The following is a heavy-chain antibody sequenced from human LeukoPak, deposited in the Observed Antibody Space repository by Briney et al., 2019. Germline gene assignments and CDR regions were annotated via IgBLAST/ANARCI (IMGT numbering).Heavy chain of an antibody. CDR2: ISSSSNYI. V-gene: IGHV3-21*01. D-gene: IGHD3-3*01. CDR3: ARDLTDDFWSGYHFDY. Sequence: GGSLRLSCAASGITFNNYCMNWVRQAPGKGLEWVSSISSSSNYIYYADSVKGRFTISRDNAKNSLYLQMNSLRAEDTAVYYCARDLTDDFWSGYHFDYWGQGTLVTVSS. CDR1: GITFNNYC. J-gene: IGHJ4*02.